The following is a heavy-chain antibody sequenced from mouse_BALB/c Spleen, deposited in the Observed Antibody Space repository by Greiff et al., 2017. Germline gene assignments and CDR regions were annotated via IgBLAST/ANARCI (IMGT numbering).Heavy chain of an antibody. D-gene: IGHD1-1*01. CDR3: ARDLRAMDY. Sequence: EVMLVESGGGLVQPGGSLKLSCAASGFTFSSYGMSWVRQTPDKRLELVATINSNGGSTYYPDSVKGRFTISRDNAKNTLYLQMSSLKSEDTAMYYCARDLRAMDYWGQGTSVTVSS. V-gene: IGHV5-6-3*01. J-gene: IGHJ4*01. CDR1: GFTFSSYG. CDR2: INSNGGST.